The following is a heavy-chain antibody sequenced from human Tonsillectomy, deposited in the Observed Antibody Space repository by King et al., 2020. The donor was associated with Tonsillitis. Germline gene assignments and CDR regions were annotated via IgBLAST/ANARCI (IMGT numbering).Heavy chain of an antibody. V-gene: IGHV4-34*01. Sequence: VQLQQWGAGLLKPSETLSLTCAVHGGSFRGYYWTWIRQPPGKWLEWIGEINHRGATNYNPSRWSRVTLLVDMSKNQFSLKLNSVAAADTAVYYCARGYSFGPAENFDYWGQGTLVIVSS. J-gene: IGHJ4*02. D-gene: IGHD5-18*01. CDR3: ARGYSFGPAENFDY. CDR1: GGSFRGYY. CDR2: INHRGAT.